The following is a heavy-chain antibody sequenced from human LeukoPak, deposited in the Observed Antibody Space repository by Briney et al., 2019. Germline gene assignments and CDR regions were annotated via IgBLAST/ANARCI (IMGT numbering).Heavy chain of an antibody. J-gene: IGHJ3*01. CDR1: GFTFSSYS. V-gene: IGHV3-21*01. CDR3: ATLPSMVRGDTPDL. Sequence: GGSLRLSCAASGFTFSSYSMNWVRQAPGKGLEWVSSISSSSSYIYYADSVKGRFTISRDNAKNSLYLQMNSLRAEDTAVYYCATLPSMVRGDTPDLGGQGTMVTVSS. D-gene: IGHD3-10*01. CDR2: ISSSSSYI.